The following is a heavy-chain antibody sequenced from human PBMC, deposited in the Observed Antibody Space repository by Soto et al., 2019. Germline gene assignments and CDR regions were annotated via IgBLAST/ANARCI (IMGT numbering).Heavy chain of an antibody. Sequence: PSETLSLTCTVSGGSISSYYWSWIRQPPGKGLEWIGYIYYSGSTNYNPSLKSRVTISVDTSKNQFSLKLSSVTAADTAVYYCARAGYKKGTLFVYWGQGTLVTVSS. D-gene: IGHD5-12*01. CDR2: IYYSGST. V-gene: IGHV4-59*01. CDR3: ARAGYKKGTLFVY. J-gene: IGHJ4*02. CDR1: GGSISSYY.